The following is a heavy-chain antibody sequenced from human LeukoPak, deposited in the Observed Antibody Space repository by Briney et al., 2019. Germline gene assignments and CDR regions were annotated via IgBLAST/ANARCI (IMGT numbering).Heavy chain of an antibody. D-gene: IGHD3-10*01. J-gene: IGHJ4*02. V-gene: IGHV1-24*01. CDR1: GYTLTELS. Sequence: ASVKVSCKVSGYTLTELSMHWVRQAPGKGLEWMGGFDPEDGETIYAQKFQGRVTMTEDTSTDTAYMELSSLRSEDTAVYYCATRNYYGSGSYRDFDYWGQGTLDTVSS. CDR2: FDPEDGET. CDR3: ATRNYYGSGSYRDFDY.